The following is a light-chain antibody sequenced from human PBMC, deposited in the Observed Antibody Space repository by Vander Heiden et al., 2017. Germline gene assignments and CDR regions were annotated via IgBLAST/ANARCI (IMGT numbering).Light chain of an antibody. CDR2: DVT. V-gene: IGLV2-11*01. Sequence: QSALTQPRSVSGSPGQSVTISCTGTSSDVGGYNYVSWYQQHPGKAPKLMIYDVTKRPSGVPDHFSGSKSGNTASLTISGLQAEDEADYYGCSYAGSYTRVFGGGTKLTVL. CDR1: SSDVGGYNY. CDR3: CSYAGSYTRV. J-gene: IGLJ2*01.